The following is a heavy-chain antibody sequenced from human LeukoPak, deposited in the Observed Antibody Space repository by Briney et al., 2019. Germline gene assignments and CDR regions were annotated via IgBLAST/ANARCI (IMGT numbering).Heavy chain of an antibody. Sequence: GGSLRLSCAASGFTFSRYAMSWVRQAPGKGLEWVSAIGADGIATYHADSVKDRFTISRDNSKNTLSLQVNSLRAEDTALYYCAIDPPVSLLPIRNYWGQGTLVTVSS. D-gene: IGHD5-24*01. V-gene: IGHV3-23*01. CDR3: AIDPPVSLLPIRNY. CDR1: GFTFSRYA. J-gene: IGHJ4*02. CDR2: IGADGIAT.